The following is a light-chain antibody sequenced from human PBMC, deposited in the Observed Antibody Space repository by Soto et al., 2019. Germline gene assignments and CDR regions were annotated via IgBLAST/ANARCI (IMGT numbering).Light chain of an antibody. CDR3: QQIYSPPWT. V-gene: IGKV1-39*01. CDR1: QSISTY. Sequence: DIPMTQSPSSLSASVGDRVTITCRASQSISTYINWYQQKPGKAPTLLIYGASTLQSGVPSRFSGSGSGTDFTLTITSLHLEDFAAYFCQQIYSPPWTFGQGTKVEI. CDR2: GAS. J-gene: IGKJ1*01.